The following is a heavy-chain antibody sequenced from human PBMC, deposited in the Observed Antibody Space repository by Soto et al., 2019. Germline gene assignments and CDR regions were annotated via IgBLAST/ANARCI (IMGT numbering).Heavy chain of an antibody. CDR2: ISSSSTYS. CDR1: GFTFTSYS. CDR3: ARGTYGDYSFDY. D-gene: IGHD4-17*01. Sequence: EVHLAESGGGLVKPGGSLRLSCAASGFTFTSYSMNWVRQAPGKGLEWVSSISSSSTYSYYADSVRGQFTISRDNAKKSLYLQMSSLRAEDTAVYCCARGTYGDYSFDYWGQGTLVTVSS. V-gene: IGHV3-21*01. J-gene: IGHJ4*02.